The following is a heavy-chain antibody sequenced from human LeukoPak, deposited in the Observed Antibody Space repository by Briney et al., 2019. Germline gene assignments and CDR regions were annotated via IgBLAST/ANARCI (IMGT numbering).Heavy chain of an antibody. V-gene: IGHV3-9*01. D-gene: IGHD3-10*01. CDR2: ISWNSGRI. CDR1: GFTFDDYA. Sequence: GRSLRLSCAASGFTFDDYAMHWVRQAPGKGLEWVSGISWNSGRIGYADSVKGRFTISRDNAKNTLYLQMNSLRAEDTAVYYCTRVYPSGEGDFDYWGQGTLVTVSS. CDR3: TRVYPSGEGDFDY. J-gene: IGHJ4*02.